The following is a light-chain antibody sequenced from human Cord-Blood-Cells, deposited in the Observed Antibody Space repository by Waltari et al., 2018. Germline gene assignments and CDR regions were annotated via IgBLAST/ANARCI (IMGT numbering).Light chain of an antibody. V-gene: IGLV2-14*01. CDR1: SSDVGGYYY. Sequence: QSALTQPASVSGSPGQSITSSCTGTSSDVGGYYYVSWYQQPPGKAPKLMIYDVSNRPSGVSNRFSGSKSGNTAALTISGIQAEDEADYYCSSYTSSSTLDVVFGGGTKLTVL. CDR2: DVS. CDR3: SSYTSSSTLDVV. J-gene: IGLJ2*01.